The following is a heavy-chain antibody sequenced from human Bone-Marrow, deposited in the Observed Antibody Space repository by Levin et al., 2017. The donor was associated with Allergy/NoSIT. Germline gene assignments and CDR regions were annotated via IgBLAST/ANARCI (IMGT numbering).Heavy chain of an antibody. CDR2: MSYDGTKK. CDR3: SKDRIFGQFMTYGMDV. Sequence: SCAASGFTLSTYGMHWVRQAPGRGLEWVAVMSYDGTKKYYADSVKGRFTISRDNSNNTLYLRMNSLRPDDTALYYCSKDRIFGQFMTYGMDVWGQGTTVTVSS. D-gene: IGHD3/OR15-3a*01. CDR1: GFTLSTYG. V-gene: IGHV3-30*18. J-gene: IGHJ6*02.